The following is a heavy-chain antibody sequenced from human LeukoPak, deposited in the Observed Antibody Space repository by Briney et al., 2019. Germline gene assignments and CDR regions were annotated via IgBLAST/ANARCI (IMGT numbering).Heavy chain of an antibody. CDR3: ARESIAARLLFDY. D-gene: IGHD6-6*01. J-gene: IGHJ4*02. V-gene: IGHV4-38-2*02. CDR1: GYSISSGYY. Sequence: SETLSLTCTVSGYSISSGYYWGWIRQPPGKGLEWIGSIYHSGSTYYTPSLKSRVTISVYTSKNQFSLKLSSVTAADTAVYYCARESIAARLLFDYWGQGTLVTVSS. CDR2: IYHSGST.